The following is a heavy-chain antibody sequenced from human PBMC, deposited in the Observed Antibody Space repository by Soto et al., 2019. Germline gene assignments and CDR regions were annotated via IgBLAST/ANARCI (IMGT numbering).Heavy chain of an antibody. CDR3: AKEWSERSTSCYDY. D-gene: IGHD2-2*01. CDR2: ISGSSGST. Sequence: GGSLRLSCAASGFTFSSYAMSWVRQAPGKGLEWVSAISGSSGSTYYADSVKGRFTISRDNSKNTLYLQMNSLRAEDTAVYYCAKEWSERSTSCYDYWGQGTLGTVSS. CDR1: GFTFSSYA. J-gene: IGHJ4*02. V-gene: IGHV3-23*01.